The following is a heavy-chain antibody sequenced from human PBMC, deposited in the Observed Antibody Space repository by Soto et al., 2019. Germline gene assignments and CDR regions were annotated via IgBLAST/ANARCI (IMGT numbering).Heavy chain of an antibody. CDR3: ARDPRYCSGGNCYSAGEDHYSYYMDV. D-gene: IGHD2-15*01. Sequence: QVQLVESGGGLVKPGGSLRLSCAASGFTFSDYYMSWIRQAPGKGLEWVSYISSGGSPIYYTDSVKGRFTISRDNAENSLYLQMNSLRAEDTAVYYCARDPRYCSGGNCYSAGEDHYSYYMDVWGKGTTVTVSS. J-gene: IGHJ6*03. CDR1: GFTFSDYY. V-gene: IGHV3-11*01. CDR2: ISSGGSPI.